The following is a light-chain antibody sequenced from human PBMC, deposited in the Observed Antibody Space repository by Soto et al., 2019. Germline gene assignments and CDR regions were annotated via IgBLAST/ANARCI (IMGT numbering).Light chain of an antibody. Sequence: IPMPQSPSTLSGSVCAGVTFTCRASQTINTWLAWYQQKPGQAPTLLIYEASTLKSGVPSRFSGSGSGTEFTLTISSLQPDDFATYYCQHYNSYSEAFGQGTKVDI. CDR3: QHYNSYSEA. CDR2: EAS. V-gene: IGKV1-5*03. CDR1: QTINTW. J-gene: IGKJ1*01.